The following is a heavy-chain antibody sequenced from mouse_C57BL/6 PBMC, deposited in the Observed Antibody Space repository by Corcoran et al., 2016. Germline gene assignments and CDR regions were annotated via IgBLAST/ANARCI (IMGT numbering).Heavy chain of an antibody. CDR2: INPNNGGT. Sequence: EVQLQQSGPELVKPGASVKISCKASGYTLTDYYMNWVKQSHGKSLEWIGDINPNNGGTSYNQKFKGKATLTVDKSSSTAYMELRSLTSEDSAVYYCASTYYYGSSYVWFAYWGQGTLVTVSA. CDR3: ASTYYYGSSYVWFAY. V-gene: IGHV1-26*01. D-gene: IGHD1-1*01. J-gene: IGHJ3*01. CDR1: GYTLTDYY.